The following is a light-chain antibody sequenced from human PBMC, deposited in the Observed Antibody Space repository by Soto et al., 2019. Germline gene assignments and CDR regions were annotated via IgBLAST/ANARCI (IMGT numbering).Light chain of an antibody. CDR2: WAS. Sequence: DIVMTQSPDSLAVSLGERATINCKSSQSVLYSSNNKNYLAWYQQKPGQPPKLLIYWASTRESGVPDRFSGSGSGTYFTLTISSLQAEDVAVYYCHQYFNSPAGTFGQGTKVEIK. CDR3: HQYFNSPAGT. V-gene: IGKV4-1*01. J-gene: IGKJ1*01. CDR1: QSVLYSSNNKNY.